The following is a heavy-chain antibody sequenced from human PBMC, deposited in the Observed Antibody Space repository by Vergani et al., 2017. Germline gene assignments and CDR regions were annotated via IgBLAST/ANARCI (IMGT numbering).Heavy chain of an antibody. V-gene: IGHV4-39*07. D-gene: IGHD1-1*01. CDR1: GGSISSSSYY. J-gene: IGHJ4*02. CDR2: IYYSGST. CDR3: ARDQSGTGFDY. Sequence: QLQLQESGPGLVKPSETLSLTCTVSGGSISSSSYYWGWIRQPPGKGLEWIGSIYYSGSTYYNPSLKSRVTISVDTSKNQFSLKLSSVTAADTSVYYCARDQSGTGFDYWGQGTLVTGSS.